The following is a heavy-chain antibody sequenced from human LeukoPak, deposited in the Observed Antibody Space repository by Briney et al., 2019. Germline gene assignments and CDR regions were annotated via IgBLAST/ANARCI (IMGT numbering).Heavy chain of an antibody. CDR3: AKEASGGPYNWLDP. V-gene: IGHV3-23*01. D-gene: IGHD2-15*01. J-gene: IGHJ5*02. Sequence: GGSLRLSCAASGFTFSNYAMSWVRQAPGKGLEWVSAISAGGDSTYYTDSVKGRFTISRDKSKNTLYLQMNNLRAEDTAVYYCAKEASGGPYNWLDPWGQGTLVTVSS. CDR2: ISAGGDST. CDR1: GFTFSNYA.